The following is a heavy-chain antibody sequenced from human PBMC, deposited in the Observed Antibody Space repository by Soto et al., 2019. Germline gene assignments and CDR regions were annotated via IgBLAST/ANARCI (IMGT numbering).Heavy chain of an antibody. D-gene: IGHD3-3*01. Sequence: SETLSLTCAVYGGSFSGYYWSWIRQPPGKGLEWIGEINHSGSTNYNPSLKSRVTISVDTSKNQFSLKLSSVTAADTAVYYCARGDFWSGYAYDFWGQGTLVTVSS. V-gene: IGHV4-34*01. J-gene: IGHJ4*02. CDR3: ARGDFWSGYAYDF. CDR2: INHSGST. CDR1: GGSFSGYY.